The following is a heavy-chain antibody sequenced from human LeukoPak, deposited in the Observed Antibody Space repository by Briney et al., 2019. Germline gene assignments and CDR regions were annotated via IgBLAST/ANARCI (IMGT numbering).Heavy chain of an antibody. D-gene: IGHD1-26*01. Sequence: PSETLSLTCTVSGASITTYYWSRIRQPPGKGLEYIGQIHSSGSANYNPSLKGRVAMSLDASKNQFSLTVSSVTAADTAIYYCARDILDVGATHYFDYWGQGSLLTVSS. CDR2: IHSSGSA. J-gene: IGHJ4*02. CDR3: ARDILDVGATHYFDY. V-gene: IGHV4-59*01. CDR1: GASITTYY.